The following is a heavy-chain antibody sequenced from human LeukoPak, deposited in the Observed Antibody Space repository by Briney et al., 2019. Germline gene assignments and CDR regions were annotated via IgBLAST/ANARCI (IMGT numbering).Heavy chain of an antibody. J-gene: IGHJ5*02. CDR1: GYTFTSYG. Sequence: ASVKVSCKASGYTFTSYGISWVRQAPGQGLEWMGWISAYNGNTNYAQKLQGRVTMTTDTSTSTAYMELRSLRSDDTAVYYCARAGSNTMVRGVYGENTKTKLGFDPWGQGTLVTVSS. CDR2: ISAYNGNT. D-gene: IGHD3-10*01. CDR3: ARAGSNTMVRGVYGENTKTKLGFDP. V-gene: IGHV1-18*01.